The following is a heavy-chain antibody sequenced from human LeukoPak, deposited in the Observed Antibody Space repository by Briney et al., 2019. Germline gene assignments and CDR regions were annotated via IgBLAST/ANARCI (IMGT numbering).Heavy chain of an antibody. CDR1: GFTFSSYS. CDR2: ISSSSSSYI. CDR3: ARGGEFDGYSYGLSIDY. J-gene: IGHJ4*02. D-gene: IGHD5-18*01. Sequence: GGSLRLSCAASGFTFSSYSMNWVRQAPGKGLEWVSFISSSSSSYIYYADSVKGRFTISRDNAKNSLYLQMNSLRAEDTAVYYCARGGEFDGYSYGLSIDYWGQGTLVTVSS. V-gene: IGHV3-21*01.